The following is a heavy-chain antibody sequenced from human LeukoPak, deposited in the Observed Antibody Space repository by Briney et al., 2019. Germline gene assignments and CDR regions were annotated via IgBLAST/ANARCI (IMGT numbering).Heavy chain of an antibody. CDR3: ARGPPTVTKGLDV. V-gene: IGHV4-59*11. J-gene: IGHJ3*01. D-gene: IGHD4-17*01. CDR2: ISYIGST. CDR1: GGSISSHY. Sequence: SETLSLTCTVSGGSISSHYWSWIRQPPGKGLEWIGYISYIGSTNYNPSLKSRVTISVDTSKNQVSLKVGSVAGADAGVDFCARGPPTVTKGLDVWGQGTMVTVSS.